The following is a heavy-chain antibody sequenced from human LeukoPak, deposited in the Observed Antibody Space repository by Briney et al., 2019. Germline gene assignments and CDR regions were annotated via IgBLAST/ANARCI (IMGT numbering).Heavy chain of an antibody. CDR2: IRYDGSNK. CDR3: AKDLTTDYYCYYMDV. CDR1: GFTFSSYG. J-gene: IGHJ6*03. V-gene: IGHV3-30*02. D-gene: IGHD4-11*01. Sequence: GGSLRLSCAASGFTFSSYGMHWVRQAPGKGLEWVAFIRYDGSNKYYADPVKGRFTISRDNSKNTLYLQMNSLRAEDTAVYYCAKDLTTDYYCYYMDVWGKGTTVTISS.